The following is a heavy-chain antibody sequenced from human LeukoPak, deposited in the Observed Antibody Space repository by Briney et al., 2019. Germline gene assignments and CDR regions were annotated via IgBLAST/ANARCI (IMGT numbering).Heavy chain of an antibody. CDR2: IYYSGST. J-gene: IGHJ4*02. Sequence: SETLPLTCTVSGGSISSGDYYWSWIRQPPGKGLEWIGYIYYSGSTYYNPSLKSRVTISVDTSKNQFSLKLSSVTAADTAVYYCARSAIFGVVKGYFDYWGQGTLVTVSS. CDR3: ARSAIFGVVKGYFDY. V-gene: IGHV4-30-4*01. CDR1: GGSISSGDYY. D-gene: IGHD3-3*01.